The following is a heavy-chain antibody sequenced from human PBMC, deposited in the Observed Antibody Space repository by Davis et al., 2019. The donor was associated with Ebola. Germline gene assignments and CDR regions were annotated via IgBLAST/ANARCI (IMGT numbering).Heavy chain of an antibody. J-gene: IGHJ4*02. CDR1: GYTLTELS. CDR2: FDPEDGET. CDR3: ARGIIWSGYYMSYYFDY. D-gene: IGHD3-3*01. V-gene: IGHV1-24*01. Sequence: ASVKVSCKVSGYTLTELSMHWVRQAPGKGLEWMGGFDPEDGETIYAQKFQGRVTMTEDTSTDTAYMELSSLRSEDTAVYYCARGIIWSGYYMSYYFDYWGQGTLVTVSS.